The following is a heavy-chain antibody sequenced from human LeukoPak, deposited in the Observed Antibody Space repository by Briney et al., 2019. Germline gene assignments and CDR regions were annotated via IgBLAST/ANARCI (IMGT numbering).Heavy chain of an antibody. Sequence: GESLKISCKGSGYSFTSYWIGWVRQMPGKGLEWMGIIYPGDSDTRYSPSFQGQVTISADKSISTAYLQWSSLKASDTAMYYCARYTSGYYYYYYMDVWGKGTTVIVSS. CDR2: IYPGDSDT. J-gene: IGHJ6*03. CDR1: GYSFTSYW. CDR3: ARYTSGYYYYYYMDV. D-gene: IGHD1-14*01. V-gene: IGHV5-51*01.